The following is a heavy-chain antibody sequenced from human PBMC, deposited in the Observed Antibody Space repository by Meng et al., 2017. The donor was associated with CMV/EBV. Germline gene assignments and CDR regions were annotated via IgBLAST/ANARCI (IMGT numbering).Heavy chain of an antibody. CDR3: AREDSGLNYFDY. J-gene: IGHJ4*02. CDR2: ISYDGSNK. V-gene: IGHV3-30*19. Sequence: SLKISCAASGFTFRSYGMHWVRQAPGKGLEWVAVISYDGSNKYYADSVKGRFTISRDNSKNTLYLQMNSLRAEDTAVYYCAREDSGLNYFDYWGQGTLVTVSS. D-gene: IGHD3-10*01. CDR1: GFTFRSYG.